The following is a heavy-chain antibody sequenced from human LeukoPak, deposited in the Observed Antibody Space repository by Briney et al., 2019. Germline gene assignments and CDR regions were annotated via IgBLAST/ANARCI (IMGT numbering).Heavy chain of an antibody. J-gene: IGHJ1*01. V-gene: IGHV3-74*01. CDR3: ARGSGSYRPNVFQH. Sequence: GGSPRLSCAASGFTFSSYWMHWVRQAPGKGLVWVSRINSDGSSTSYADSVKGRFTISRDNAKNTLYLQMNSLRAEDTAVYYCARGSGSYRPNVFQHWGQGTLVTVSS. CDR2: INSDGSST. D-gene: IGHD1-26*01. CDR1: GFTFSSYW.